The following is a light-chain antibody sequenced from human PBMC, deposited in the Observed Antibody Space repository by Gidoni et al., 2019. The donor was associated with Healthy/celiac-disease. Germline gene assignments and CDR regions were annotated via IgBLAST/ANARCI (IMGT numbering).Light chain of an antibody. CDR3: QQYNRPYT. J-gene: IGKJ2*01. V-gene: IGKV1-5*03. CDR1: QSISSW. Sequence: DIQMTQSPSTLSASVGDRVTITCRASQSISSWLAWYQQKPGKAPKLLIYKAYSLESGVPSRFSGSGSGTEFTLTISSLQPDDFATYYCQQYNRPYTFXXXTKLEIK. CDR2: KAY.